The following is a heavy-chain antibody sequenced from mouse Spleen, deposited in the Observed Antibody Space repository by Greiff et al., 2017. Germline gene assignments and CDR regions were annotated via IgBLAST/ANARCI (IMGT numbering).Heavy chain of an antibody. CDR1: GFSFNTYA. CDR2: IRSKSNNYAT. J-gene: IGHJ3*01. D-gene: IGHD2-4*01. CDR3: VRHDDYEIFAY. Sequence: EVMLVESGGGLVQPKGSLKLSCAASGFSFNTYAMNWVRQAPGKGLEWVARIRSKSNNYATYYADSVKDRFTISRDDSESMLYLQMNNLKTEDTAMYYCVRHDDYEIFAYWGQGTLVTVSA. V-gene: IGHV10-1*01.